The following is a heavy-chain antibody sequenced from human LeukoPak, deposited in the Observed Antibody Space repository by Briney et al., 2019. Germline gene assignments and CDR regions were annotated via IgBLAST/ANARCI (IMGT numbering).Heavy chain of an antibody. J-gene: IGHJ4*02. Sequence: GSSVKVSCKASGGTFSSYAFSWVRQAPGQGLEWMGGIIPIFGTANYAQKFQGRVTITADESTSTAYVELSSLRSEDTAVYYCARDGGLEYCSGGSCYSLDYWGQGTLVTVSS. D-gene: IGHD2-15*01. CDR2: IIPIFGTA. CDR1: GGTFSSYA. CDR3: ARDGGLEYCSGGSCYSLDY. V-gene: IGHV1-69*01.